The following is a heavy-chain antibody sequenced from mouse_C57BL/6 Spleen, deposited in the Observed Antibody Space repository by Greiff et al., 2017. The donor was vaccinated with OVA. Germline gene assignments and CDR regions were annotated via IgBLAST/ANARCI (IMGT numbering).Heavy chain of an antibody. J-gene: IGHJ4*01. CDR3: AREGGLYDGYFGAMDY. D-gene: IGHD2-3*01. V-gene: IGHV3-6*01. CDR2: ISYDGSN. CDR1: GYSITSGYY. Sequence: VQLKESGPGLVKPSQSLSLTCSVTGYSITSGYYWNWIRQFPGNKLEWMGYISYDGSNNYNPSLKNRISITRDTSKNQFFLKLNSVTTEDTATYYCAREGGLYDGYFGAMDYWGQGTSVTVSS.